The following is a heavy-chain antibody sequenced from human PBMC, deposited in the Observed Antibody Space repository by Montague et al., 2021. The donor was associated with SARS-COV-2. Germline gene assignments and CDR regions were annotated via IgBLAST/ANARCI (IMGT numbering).Heavy chain of an antibody. J-gene: IGHJ6*02. CDR2: ISSSGNTI. CDR3: TSHQLRYFDWLLLTDNYYYCGMDV. V-gene: IGHV3-48*03. Sequence: SLRLSCAASGFTFSSYEMNWVRQAPGKGLEWVSYISSSGNTIYYADSVKGRFTISRDNATNSLYLQMNSLRAEDTAVYYWTSHQLRYFDWLLLTDNYYYCGMDVWGQGTTVTVSS. CDR1: GFTFSSYE. D-gene: IGHD3-9*01.